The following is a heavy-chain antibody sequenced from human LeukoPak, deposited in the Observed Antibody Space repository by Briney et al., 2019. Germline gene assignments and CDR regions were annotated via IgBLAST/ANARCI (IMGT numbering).Heavy chain of an antibody. D-gene: IGHD1-26*01. CDR2: IYYSGST. V-gene: IGHV4-39*07. CDR3: AREHAWDRPNLWYFDL. J-gene: IGHJ2*01. Sequence: SETLSLTCTVSGGSISSSSYYWGWIRQPPGKGLEWIGSIYYSGSTYYNPSLKSRVTISVDTSKNQFSLKLSSVTAADTAVYYCAREHAWDRPNLWYFDLWGRGTLVTVSS. CDR1: GGSISSSSYY.